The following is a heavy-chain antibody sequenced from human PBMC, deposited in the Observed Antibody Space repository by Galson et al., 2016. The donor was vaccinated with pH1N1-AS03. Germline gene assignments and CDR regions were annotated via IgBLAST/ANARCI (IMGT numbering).Heavy chain of an antibody. D-gene: IGHD6-13*01. V-gene: IGHV3-73*01. CDR3: TRHPRRAAGGLGGFDP. Sequence: LRLSCAASGFNFSASAMHWVRQTSGKGLERIGRIRAKAYNYATEYAAPVRGRFTISKDDSKNTAFLQMNSLKIEDTAVYYCTRHPRRAAGGLGGFDPWGQGTLVTVSS. CDR1: GFNFSASA. CDR2: IRAKAYNYAT. J-gene: IGHJ5*02.